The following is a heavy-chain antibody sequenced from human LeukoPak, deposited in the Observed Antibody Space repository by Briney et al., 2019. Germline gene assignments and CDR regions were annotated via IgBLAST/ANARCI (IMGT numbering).Heavy chain of an antibody. CDR2: IYYSGST. CDR1: GGSISSSSYY. J-gene: IGHJ4*02. D-gene: IGHD1-26*01. V-gene: IGHV4-39*07. CDR3: ARDLDSGSYYGY. Sequence: SETLSLTCTVSGGSISSSSYYWGWIRQPPGKGLEWIGSIYYSGSTYYNPSLKSRVTISVDTSKNQFSLKLSPVTAADTAVYYCARDLDSGSYYGYWGQGTLVTVSS.